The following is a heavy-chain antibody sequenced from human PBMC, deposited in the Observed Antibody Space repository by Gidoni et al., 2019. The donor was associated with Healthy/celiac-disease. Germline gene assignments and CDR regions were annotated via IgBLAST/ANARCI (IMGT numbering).Heavy chain of an antibody. CDR3: AKQRITPGDYSNYFDY. V-gene: IGHV3-23*01. D-gene: IGHD4-4*01. CDR1: GFTFSSYA. CDR2: ISGSGGST. J-gene: IGHJ4*02. Sequence: EVQLLESGGGLVQPGGSLRLSCAASGFTFSSYAMSWVRQAPGKGLEWVSAISGSGGSTYYADSVKGRFTISRDNSKNTLYLQMNSLRAEDTAVYYCAKQRITPGDYSNYFDYWGQGTLVTVSS.